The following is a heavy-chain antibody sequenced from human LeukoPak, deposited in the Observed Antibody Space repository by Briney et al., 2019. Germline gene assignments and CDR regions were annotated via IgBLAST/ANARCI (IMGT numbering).Heavy chain of an antibody. CDR3: AKDTVYDFWSGYEMDDAFDI. Sequence: PGGSLRLSCAASGFTFSDYYMSWIRQAPGKGLEWVSYISSSGSTIYYADSVKGRFTISRDNAKNSLYLQMNSLRAEDTAVYYCAKDTVYDFWSGYEMDDAFDIWGQGTMVTVSS. V-gene: IGHV3-11*01. CDR1: GFTFSDYY. J-gene: IGHJ3*02. D-gene: IGHD3-3*01. CDR2: ISSSGSTI.